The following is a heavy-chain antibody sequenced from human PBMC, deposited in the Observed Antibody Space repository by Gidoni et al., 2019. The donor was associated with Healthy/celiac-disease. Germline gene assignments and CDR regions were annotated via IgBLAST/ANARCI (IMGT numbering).Heavy chain of an antibody. CDR3: ARSWTPGYYYYYGMDV. J-gene: IGHJ6*02. V-gene: IGHV4-4*02. CDR2: IYHSGST. D-gene: IGHD1-1*01. Sequence: QVQLQESGPGLVKPSGTLSLTCAVSGGSIRSSNWWSWGRQPPGKGLEWIGEIYHSGSTNYNPSLKSRVTISVDKSKNQFSLKLSSVTAADTAVYYCARSWTPGYYYYYGMDVWGQGTTVTVSS. CDR1: GGSIRSSNW.